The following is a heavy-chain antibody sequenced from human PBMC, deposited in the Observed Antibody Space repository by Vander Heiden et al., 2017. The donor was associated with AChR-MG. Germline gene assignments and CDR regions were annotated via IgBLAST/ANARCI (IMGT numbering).Heavy chain of an antibody. CDR1: GFPFSSYG. V-gene: IGHV3-30*18. CDR2: ISYDGNNK. J-gene: IGHJ6*02. D-gene: IGHD1-26*01. CDR3: AKDSGSFYGMDV. Sequence: QVQLVESGGGVVQPGRSLRLSCAASGFPFSSYGMHWVRQAPGKGLKWVAVISYDGNNKYYADSVKGRFTISRDNSKNTLYLQMNSLRAEDTAVYYCAKDSGSFYGMDVWGQGTTVTVSS.